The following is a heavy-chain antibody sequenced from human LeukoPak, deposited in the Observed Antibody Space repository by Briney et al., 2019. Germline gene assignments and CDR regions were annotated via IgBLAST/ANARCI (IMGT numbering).Heavy chain of an antibody. CDR2: INPNSGGT. Sequence: GASVKVSCKASGYTFTGYYMHWVRQAPGQGLEWMGWINPNSGGTNYGQKFQGRVTMTRDTSISTAYMELSRLRSGDTAVYYCARGEDWFHLDYWGQGTLVTVSS. J-gene: IGHJ4*02. CDR1: GYTFTGYY. V-gene: IGHV1-2*02. CDR3: ARGEDWFHLDY. D-gene: IGHD3/OR15-3a*01.